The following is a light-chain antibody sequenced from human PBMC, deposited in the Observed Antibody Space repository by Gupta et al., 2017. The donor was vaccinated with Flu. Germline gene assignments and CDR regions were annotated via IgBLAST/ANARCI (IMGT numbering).Light chain of an antibody. J-gene: IGKJ4*01. V-gene: IGKV1-5*03. CDR3: QQYSTYPLT. Sequence: WYQQKPGTAPKLLIYKASSLESGVPSRFSGSGSGTEFTLTISSLQPDDFATYYCQQYSTYPLTFGGGTKMEIK. CDR2: KAS.